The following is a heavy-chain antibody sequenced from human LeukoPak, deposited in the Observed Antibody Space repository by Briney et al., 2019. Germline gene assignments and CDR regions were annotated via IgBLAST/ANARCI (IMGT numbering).Heavy chain of an antibody. V-gene: IGHV3-30-3*01. D-gene: IGHD3-10*01. Sequence: GGSLRLSCAASGFTFSSYAMHWVRQAPGKGLEWVAVISYDGSNKYYADSVKGRFTISRDNSKNTLYLQMNNLRAEDTAVYYCARVHLYYGSGSIDYWGQGTLVTVSS. J-gene: IGHJ4*02. CDR2: ISYDGSNK. CDR1: GFTFSSYA. CDR3: ARVHLYYGSGSIDY.